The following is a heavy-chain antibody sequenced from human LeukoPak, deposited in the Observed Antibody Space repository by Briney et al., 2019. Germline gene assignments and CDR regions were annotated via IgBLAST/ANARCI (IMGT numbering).Heavy chain of an antibody. D-gene: IGHD3-10*01. Sequence: GSLRLSCAASGFTFSSYGMHWVRQAPGKGLEWVAVISYDGSNKYYADSVKGRFTISRDNSKNTLYLQMNSLRAEDTAVYYCAKDSAMVRGAHTIDYWGQGTLVTVSS. CDR3: AKDSAMVRGAHTIDY. V-gene: IGHV3-30*18. CDR1: GFTFSSYG. J-gene: IGHJ4*02. CDR2: ISYDGSNK.